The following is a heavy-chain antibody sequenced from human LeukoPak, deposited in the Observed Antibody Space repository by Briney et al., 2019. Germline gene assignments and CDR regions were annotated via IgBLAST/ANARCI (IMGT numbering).Heavy chain of an antibody. CDR1: GYTFTGYY. Sequence: ASVKVSCKASGYTFTGYYMHWVRQAPGQGLEWMGWINPNSPGTNYAQKFQGRVTMTRDTSISTAYMELSRLRSDDSAVYYCATDYAKWELSYWGQGTLVTVTS. CDR2: INPNSPGT. V-gene: IGHV1-2*02. CDR3: ATDYAKWELSY. J-gene: IGHJ4*02. D-gene: IGHD1-26*01.